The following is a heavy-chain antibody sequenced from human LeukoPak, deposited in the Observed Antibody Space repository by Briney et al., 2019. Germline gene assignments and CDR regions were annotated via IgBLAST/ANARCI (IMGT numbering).Heavy chain of an antibody. D-gene: IGHD6-19*01. V-gene: IGHV4-30-2*01. Sequence: SETLSLTCAVSGGSISSGGYSWSWIRQPPGKGLEWIGYIYHSGSTNYNPSLKSRVTMSVDTSKNQFSLKLSSVTAADTAVYYCARGTVAGNFDYWGQGTLVTVSS. CDR1: GGSISSGGYS. CDR3: ARGTVAGNFDY. CDR2: IYHSGST. J-gene: IGHJ4*02.